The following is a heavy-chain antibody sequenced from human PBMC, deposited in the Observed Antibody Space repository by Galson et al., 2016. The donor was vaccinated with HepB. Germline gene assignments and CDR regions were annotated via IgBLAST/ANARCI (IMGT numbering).Heavy chain of an antibody. D-gene: IGHD2-2*01. CDR1: GFNFNIAW. CDR2: IKSQGGGGTT. Sequence: SLRLSCAASGFNFNIAWMNWIRQAPGKGLEWVARIKSQGGGGTTDYAAPVKGRFTISRDDSRNALYLQMNSLKTEDTAVYFCAKVRDDTSWSIDYWGQGTLVTVSS. CDR3: AKVRDDTSWSIDY. V-gene: IGHV3-15*07. J-gene: IGHJ4*02.